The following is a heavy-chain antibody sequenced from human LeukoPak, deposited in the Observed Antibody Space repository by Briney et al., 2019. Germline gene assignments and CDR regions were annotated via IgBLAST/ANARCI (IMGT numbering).Heavy chain of an antibody. CDR2: IKHRGRS. D-gene: IGHD2-15*01. CDR1: GSSISSDYY. J-gene: IGHJ4*02. Sequence: PSETLSLTCSVSGSSISSDYYWGWVRQPPGKGLEWIGSIKHRGRSYYNPSLKSRVTISVDTSKNQFSLQLSSVTAADTAVYYCPRVVGATSIDYWGQGILVTVSS. V-gene: IGHV4-38-2*02. CDR3: PRVVGATSIDY.